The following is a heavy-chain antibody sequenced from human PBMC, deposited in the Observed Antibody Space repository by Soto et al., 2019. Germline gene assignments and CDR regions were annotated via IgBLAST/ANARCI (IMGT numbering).Heavy chain of an antibody. D-gene: IGHD3-9*01. CDR1: GYTFSIYA. CDR2: IHAGNGNT. CDR3: ARDLAAIYDMMTRSTTSPDY. J-gene: IGHJ4*02. V-gene: IGHV1-3*01. Sequence: QVRLVQSGAEVKKPGASVKLSCKASGYTFSIYAMHWVRQAHGQRLEWMGWIHAGNGNTKYSPKFQDRVSITRDAGATTAYMELSSLTSEDTAVYFCARDLAAIYDMMTRSTTSPDYWGQGTLVTVSS.